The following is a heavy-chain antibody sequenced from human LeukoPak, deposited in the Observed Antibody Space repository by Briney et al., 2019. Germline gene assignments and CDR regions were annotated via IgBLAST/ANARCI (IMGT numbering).Heavy chain of an antibody. CDR1: GYTFTGYY. CDR3: ARDQEHMYCGGDCYSGFDY. V-gene: IGHV1-2*02. J-gene: IGHJ4*02. CDR2: INPNSGGT. Sequence: ASVTVSCKASGYTFTGYYIYWVRQAPGQGREGMGWINPNSGGTNYAQKFQGRVTMTRDTSISTAYMELSRLRSGDTGVFYCARDQEHMYCGGDCYSGFDYWGQGTLVTVSS. D-gene: IGHD2-21*01.